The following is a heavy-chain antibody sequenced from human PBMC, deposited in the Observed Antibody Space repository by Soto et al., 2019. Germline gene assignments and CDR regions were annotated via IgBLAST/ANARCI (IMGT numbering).Heavy chain of an antibody. CDR3: TIYKAYYYDSSAYYSIDH. J-gene: IGHJ4*02. Sequence: GGSLRLSCAASGFAFSDAWMNWVRQAPGKGLEWVGRLKTENDGGTTDYAAPVKDRFTISRDDSKNTVYLQMNSLKTEDTAVYYCTIYKAYYYDSSAYYSIDHWGKGNLVTVSS. D-gene: IGHD3-22*01. V-gene: IGHV3-15*07. CDR1: GFAFSDAW. CDR2: LKTENDGGTT.